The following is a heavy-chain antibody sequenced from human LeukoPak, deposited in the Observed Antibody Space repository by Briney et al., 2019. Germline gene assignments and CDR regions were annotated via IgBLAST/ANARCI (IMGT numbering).Heavy chain of an antibody. CDR2: IYYSGST. V-gene: IGHV4-31*03. CDR1: GGSISSGGYY. Sequence: SETLSLTCTVSGGSISSGGYYWSWIRQHPGKGLEWIGYIYYSGSTYYNPSLKSRVTISVDTSKNQFSLKLSSVTAADTAVYYCARDGEAYSSSFDHAFDIWGQGTMVTVSS. CDR3: ARDGEAYSSSFDHAFDI. D-gene: IGHD6-6*01. J-gene: IGHJ3*02.